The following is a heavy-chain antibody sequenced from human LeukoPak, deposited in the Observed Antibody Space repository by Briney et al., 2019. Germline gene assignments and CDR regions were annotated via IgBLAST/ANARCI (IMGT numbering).Heavy chain of an antibody. CDR1: GGSISSGSYY. V-gene: IGHV4-61*02. CDR2: IYTSGST. J-gene: IGHJ6*03. Sequence: SETLSLTCSVSGGSISSGSYYWSWIRQPAGKGLEWIGRIYTSGSTNYNPSLKSRVTISVDTSKNQFSLKLSSVTAADTAVYYCARVQTYYYYMDVWGKGTTATVSS. CDR3: ARVQTYYYYMDV.